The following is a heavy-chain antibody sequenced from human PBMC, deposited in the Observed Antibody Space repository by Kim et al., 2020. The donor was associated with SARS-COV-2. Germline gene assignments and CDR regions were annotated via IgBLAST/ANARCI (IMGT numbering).Heavy chain of an antibody. V-gene: IGHV4-34*01. J-gene: IGHJ5*02. D-gene: IGHD6-13*01. Sequence: SETLSLTCAVYGGSFSGYYWSWIRQPPGKGLEWIGEINHSGSTNYNPSLKSRVTISVDTSKNQFSLKLSSVTAADTAVYYCARASAAAASSWFDPWGQGT. CDR2: INHSGST. CDR3: ARASAAAASSWFDP. CDR1: GGSFSGYY.